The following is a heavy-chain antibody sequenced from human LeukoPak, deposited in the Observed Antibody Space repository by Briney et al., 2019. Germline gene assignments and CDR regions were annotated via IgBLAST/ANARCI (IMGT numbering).Heavy chain of an antibody. V-gene: IGHV3-30-3*01. CDR1: GFTFSSYA. Sequence: GGSLRLSCAASGFTFSSYAMHWVRQAPGKGLEWVAVISYDGSNEYYADSVKGRFTISRDISKNTLYLQMNSLRAEDTAVYYCARSRYCTNGVCQYTYDYWGQGTLVTVSS. CDR2: ISYDGSNE. J-gene: IGHJ4*02. CDR3: ARSRYCTNGVCQYTYDY. D-gene: IGHD2-8*01.